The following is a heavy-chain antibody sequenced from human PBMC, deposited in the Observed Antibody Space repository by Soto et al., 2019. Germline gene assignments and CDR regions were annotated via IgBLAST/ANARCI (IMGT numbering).Heavy chain of an antibody. D-gene: IGHD6-19*01. CDR1: GDSVSSPYY. Sequence: QVQLQESGPGLVKPSGTLSLTCAVSGDSVSSPYYWCWVRQPPGKGLECIGEVFHTGTTSYNPSLRSRVTISMDKSINQFSLDLSSVTAADTAVYYCARSAGWYAVHSWGPGTLVLVSS. J-gene: IGHJ4*02. CDR3: ARSAGWYAVHS. V-gene: IGHV4-4*02. CDR2: VFHTGTT.